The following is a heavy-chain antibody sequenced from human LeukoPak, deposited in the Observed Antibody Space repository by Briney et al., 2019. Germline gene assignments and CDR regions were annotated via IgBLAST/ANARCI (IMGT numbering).Heavy chain of an antibody. D-gene: IGHD6-13*01. CDR3: ARLAAYYFDY. Sequence: SETLSLTCDVSGDSVSNSNWWSWVRQPPDKGLEWIGEISQSGTTKYSPSLKSRVSISVDKSKNQVSLMVTSVTAADTAVYYCARLAAYYFDYWGQGTLVTVSS. CDR1: GDSVSNSNW. CDR2: ISQSGTT. V-gene: IGHV4-4*02. J-gene: IGHJ4*02.